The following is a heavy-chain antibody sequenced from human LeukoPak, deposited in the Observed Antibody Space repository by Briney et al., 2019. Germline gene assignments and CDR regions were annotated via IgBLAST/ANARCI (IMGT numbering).Heavy chain of an antibody. V-gene: IGHV3-9*01. D-gene: IGHD1-26*01. J-gene: IGHJ3*02. CDR3: AKDMFGSGSYFTPADI. Sequence: PGRSLRLSCAASGFTFDDYAMHWVRQAPGKGLEWVSGISWNSGSIGYADSVKGRFTISRDNAKNSLYLQMNSLRAEDTALYYCAKDMFGSGSYFTPADIWGQGTMVTVSS. CDR1: GFTFDDYA. CDR2: ISWNSGSI.